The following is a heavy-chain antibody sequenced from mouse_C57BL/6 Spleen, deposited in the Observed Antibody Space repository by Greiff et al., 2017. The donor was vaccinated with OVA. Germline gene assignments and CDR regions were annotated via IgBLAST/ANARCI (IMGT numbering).Heavy chain of an antibody. CDR3: NTVGVRRGYFDY. CDR1: GFNIKDYY. CDR2: IDPEDGDT. J-gene: IGHJ2*01. D-gene: IGHD2-14*01. V-gene: IGHV14-1*01. Sequence: VQLQQSGAELVRPGASVKLSCTASGFNIKDYYMHWVKQRPEQGLEWIGRIDPEDGDTEYAPKFQGKATMTADTSSNTAYLQLSSLTSEDTAVYYWNTVGVRRGYFDYWGQGTTLTVSA.